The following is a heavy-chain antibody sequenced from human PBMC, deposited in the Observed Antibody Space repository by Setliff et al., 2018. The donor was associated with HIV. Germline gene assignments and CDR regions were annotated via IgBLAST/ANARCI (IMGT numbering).Heavy chain of an antibody. CDR3: ARRGGASSSWYDWYFDL. D-gene: IGHD6-13*01. CDR1: GGSVSSSSYY. V-gene: IGHV4-39*01. J-gene: IGHJ2*01. Sequence: SETLSLTCTVSGGSVSSSSYYWGWIRQPPGKGLEWIGSIYYSGSTYYNPSLKSRVTISVDTSKNQFSLKLSSVTAADTAVYYCARRGGASSSWYDWYFDLWGRGTLVTVSS. CDR2: IYYSGST.